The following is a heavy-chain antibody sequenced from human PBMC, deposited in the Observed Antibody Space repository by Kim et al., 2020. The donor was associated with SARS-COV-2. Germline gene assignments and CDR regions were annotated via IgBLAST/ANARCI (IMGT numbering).Heavy chain of an antibody. CDR1: GYPVNEFP. Sequence: ASVKVSCKVSGYPVNEFPMQWVRQAPGKGLEWMGRFDPEDGETIVAQKIQGRVTVSEDTSTNTAYLDLRSLKSDDTAVYYCATALGYSDALDPWGQGTLVTVSS. V-gene: IGHV1-24*01. CDR2: FDPEDGET. CDR3: ATALGYSDALDP. D-gene: IGHD5-12*01. J-gene: IGHJ5*02.